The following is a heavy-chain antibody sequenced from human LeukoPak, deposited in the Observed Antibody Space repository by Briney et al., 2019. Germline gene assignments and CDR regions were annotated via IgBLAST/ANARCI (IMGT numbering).Heavy chain of an antibody. CDR2: INPSGGST. V-gene: IGHV1-46*01. J-gene: IGHJ5*02. CDR1: GYTFTGYY. Sequence: GASVKVPCKASGYTFTGYYMHWVRQAPGQGLEWMGIINPSGGSTSYAQKFQGRVTMTRDMSTSTVYMELSSLRSDDTAVYYCARSSLQYIVVVEENWFDPWGQGTLVTVSS. D-gene: IGHD2-15*01. CDR3: ARSSLQYIVVVEENWFDP.